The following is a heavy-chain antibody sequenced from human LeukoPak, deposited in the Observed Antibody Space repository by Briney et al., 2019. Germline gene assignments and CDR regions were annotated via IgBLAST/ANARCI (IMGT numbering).Heavy chain of an antibody. CDR1: GYSFTSYW. CDR2: IYPGDSDT. V-gene: IGHV5-51*01. CDR3: ARQGCSGGSCYSP. D-gene: IGHD2-15*01. Sequence: GESLKISCKGSGYSFTSYWIGWVRQLPGKGLEWMGIIYPGDSDTRYRPSFQGQVTISADKSISTAYLQWSSLKASDTAMYYCARQGCSGGSCYSPWGQGTLVTVSS. J-gene: IGHJ5*02.